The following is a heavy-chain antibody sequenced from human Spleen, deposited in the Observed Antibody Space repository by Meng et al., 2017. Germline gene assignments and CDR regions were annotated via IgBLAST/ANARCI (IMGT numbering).Heavy chain of an antibody. CDR1: GYSFTAYY. CDR3: VRDENISLGKLFGDY. CDR2: INPNSGDT. Sequence: ASVKVSCKPSGYSFTAYYIHWVRQAPGQGLEWLGHINPNSGDTLYAQKFQGRVSMTGDTFISTAYVELSSLRSDDTAVYYCVRDENISLGKLFGDYWGQGTLVTVSS. D-gene: IGHD2-21*01. J-gene: IGHJ4*02. V-gene: IGHV1-2*06.